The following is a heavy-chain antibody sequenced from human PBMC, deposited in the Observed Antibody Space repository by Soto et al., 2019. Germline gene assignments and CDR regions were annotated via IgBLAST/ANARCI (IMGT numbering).Heavy chain of an antibody. V-gene: IGHV1-46*01. Sequence: QVQLVQSGAEVKKPGASVKVSCKASGYTCTSYYMHWVRQAPGQGLEWMGIINPSGGSTSYAQKFKGRVTITRDTSTNTVYMELNSLRAEDTAVYYCAREGTIFGVVRDYYGMDVWGQGTTVTVSS. D-gene: IGHD3-3*01. J-gene: IGHJ6*02. CDR1: GYTCTSYY. CDR3: AREGTIFGVVRDYYGMDV. CDR2: INPSGGST.